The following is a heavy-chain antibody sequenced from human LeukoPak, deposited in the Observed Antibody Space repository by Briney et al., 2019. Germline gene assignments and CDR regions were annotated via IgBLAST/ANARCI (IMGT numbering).Heavy chain of an antibody. J-gene: IGHJ4*02. CDR1: GYTFTGYY. D-gene: IGHD5-12*01. CDR2: INPNSGGT. Sequence: GASVKVSCKASGYTFTGYYMHWVRQAPGQGLEWMGRINPNSGGTNYAQKFQGRVTMTRDTSISTAYMELSRLRSDDTAVYYCARDKSHSGYDLDYWGQGTLVTVSS. CDR3: ARDKSHSGYDLDY. V-gene: IGHV1-2*06.